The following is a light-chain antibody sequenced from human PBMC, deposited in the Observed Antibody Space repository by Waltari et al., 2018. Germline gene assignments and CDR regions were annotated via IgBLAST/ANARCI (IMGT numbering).Light chain of an antibody. CDR1: SSYVGAYNY. Sequence: QSALTQPASVSGSPGQSITISCTGTSSYVGAYNYVSWHQQHPGKAPKLRIFDVSNRPSGVSNRFSGSKSGNTASLTISGLQAEDEADYYCSSYISSSTLELFGGGTSLTVL. CDR2: DVS. J-gene: IGLJ2*01. CDR3: SSYISSSTLEL. V-gene: IGLV2-14*03.